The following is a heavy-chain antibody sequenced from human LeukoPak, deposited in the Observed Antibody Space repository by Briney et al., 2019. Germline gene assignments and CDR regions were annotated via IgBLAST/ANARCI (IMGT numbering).Heavy chain of an antibody. CDR3: AKDRDYGDYLGMDV. J-gene: IGHJ6*02. Sequence: GGSLRLSCAASGFTFDDYAMHWVRQAPGKGLEWVSGISWNSGSIGYADSVKGRFTISRDNAKNSLYLQMSSLRAEDTALYYCAKDRDYGDYLGMDVWGQGTTVTVSS. V-gene: IGHV3-9*01. D-gene: IGHD4-17*01. CDR2: ISWNSGSI. CDR1: GFTFDDYA.